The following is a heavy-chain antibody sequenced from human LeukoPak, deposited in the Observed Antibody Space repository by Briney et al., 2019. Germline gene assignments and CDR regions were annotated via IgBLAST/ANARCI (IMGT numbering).Heavy chain of an antibody. CDR3: TTLMVRGVPAY. J-gene: IGHJ4*02. Sequence: GGSLRLSCEASGFTFSNAWMSWVRQAPGKGLEWVGRIQSKTDGGTTDYAAPVKGRFTVSRDDSTNTLYLQMSSLKTEDTAVYYCTTLMVRGVPAYWGQGTLVTVSS. D-gene: IGHD3-10*01. V-gene: IGHV3-15*01. CDR2: IQSKTDGGTT. CDR1: GFTFSNAW.